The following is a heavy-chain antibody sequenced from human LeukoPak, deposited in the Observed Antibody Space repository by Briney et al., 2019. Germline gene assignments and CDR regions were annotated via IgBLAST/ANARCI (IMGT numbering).Heavy chain of an antibody. D-gene: IGHD6-13*01. CDR2: IYYSGST. Sequence: SETLSLTCTVSGGSISSSSYYWGWIRQPPGKGLEWIGSIYYSGSTYCNPSLKSRVTISVDTSKNQFSLKLSSVTAADTAVYYCARGAGYSSSWYMDYWGQGTLVTVSS. CDR3: ARGAGYSSSWYMDY. J-gene: IGHJ4*02. V-gene: IGHV4-39*01. CDR1: GGSISSSSYY.